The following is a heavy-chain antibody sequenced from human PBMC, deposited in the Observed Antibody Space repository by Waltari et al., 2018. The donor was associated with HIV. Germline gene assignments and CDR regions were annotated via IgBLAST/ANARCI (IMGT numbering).Heavy chain of an antibody. J-gene: IGHJ4*02. CDR2: IYYSGST. D-gene: IGHD4-17*01. CDR3: SLYDYGDYEDY. V-gene: IGHV4-39*01. CDR1: GGSISSSSYY. Sequence: QLQLQESGPGLVKPSETLSLTCTVSGGSISSSSYYWGWIRQPPGKGLEWIGSIYYSGSTYYNPSLKSRVTISVDTSKNQFSLKLSSVTAADTAVYYCSLYDYGDYEDYWGQGTLVTVSS.